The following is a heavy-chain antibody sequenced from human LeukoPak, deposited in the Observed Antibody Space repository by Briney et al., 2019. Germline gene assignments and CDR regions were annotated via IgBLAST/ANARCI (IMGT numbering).Heavy chain of an antibody. V-gene: IGHV3-21*01. CDR3: ARRGYHDYSGFDY. Sequence: GGSLRLSCAGSEFSFRSYSMHWVRQAPGKGLEWVSSISGSSSDIYYADSVKGRFTISRDNSKNSLYLQMKSLRAEDTALYYCARRGYHDYSGFDYWGQGTLVTVSS. D-gene: IGHD1-26*01. CDR2: ISGSSSDI. CDR1: EFSFRSYS. J-gene: IGHJ4*02.